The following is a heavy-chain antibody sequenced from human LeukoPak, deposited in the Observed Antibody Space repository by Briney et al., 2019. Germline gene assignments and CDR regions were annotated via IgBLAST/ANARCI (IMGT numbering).Heavy chain of an antibody. V-gene: IGHV4-34*01. CDR1: GGSISNKY. Sequence: SETLSLTCTVSGGSISNKYWSWIRQPPGKGLEWIGEINHSGSTNYNPSLKSRVTISVDTSKNQFSLKLSSVTAADTAVYYCAREGYWNDFDYWGQGTLVTVSS. CDR2: INHSGST. J-gene: IGHJ4*02. D-gene: IGHD1-1*01. CDR3: AREGYWNDFDY.